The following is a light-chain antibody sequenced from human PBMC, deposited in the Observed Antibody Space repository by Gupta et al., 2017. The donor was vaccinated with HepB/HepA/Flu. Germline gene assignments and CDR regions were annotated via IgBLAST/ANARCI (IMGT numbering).Light chain of an antibody. Sequence: IHITQSPSSLPASVGDRVTITCLASQGSRNDLGWQQQKRGKAPKVLIDGASYVQSGVPSRFSGSGSGTDFSLTISSLQPEDFATYYCLQDCSSPLTFGGGTKVEIK. V-gene: IGKV1-6*01. J-gene: IGKJ4*01. CDR3: LQDCSSPLT. CDR1: QGSRND. CDR2: GAS.